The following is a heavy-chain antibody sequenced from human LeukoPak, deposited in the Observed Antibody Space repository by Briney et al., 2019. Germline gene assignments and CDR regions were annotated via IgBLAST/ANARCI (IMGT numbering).Heavy chain of an antibody. Sequence: GGSLRLSCAASGFSFSSYAMSWVRQAPGKGLEWVSAISGSGGSTYYADSVKGRFTISRDNSKNTLYLQMNSLRAEDTAIYYCAKDSSTTVTTKGGPRRSFDYWGLGTLVTVSS. J-gene: IGHJ4*02. D-gene: IGHD4-17*01. V-gene: IGHV3-23*01. CDR2: ISGSGGST. CDR3: AKDSSTTVTTKGGPRRSFDY. CDR1: GFSFSSYA.